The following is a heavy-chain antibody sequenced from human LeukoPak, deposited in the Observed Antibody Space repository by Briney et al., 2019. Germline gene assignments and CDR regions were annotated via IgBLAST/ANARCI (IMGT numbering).Heavy chain of an antibody. Sequence: RGSLRLSCAASGFTFSSYAMHWVRQAPGKGLEWVAVISYDGSNKYYADSVKGRFTISRDNSKNTLYLQMNSLRAEDTAVYYCARDSAVTTSHHFDYWGQGTLVTVSS. J-gene: IGHJ4*02. CDR2: ISYDGSNK. CDR3: ARDSAVTTSHHFDY. D-gene: IGHD4-17*01. V-gene: IGHV3-30-3*01. CDR1: GFTFSSYA.